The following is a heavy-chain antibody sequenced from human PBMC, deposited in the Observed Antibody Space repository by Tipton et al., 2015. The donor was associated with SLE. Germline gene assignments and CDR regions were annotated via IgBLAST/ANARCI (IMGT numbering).Heavy chain of an antibody. J-gene: IGHJ4*02. V-gene: IGHV3-23*01. CDR2: ISPSGGST. Sequence: GSLRLSCAASGFTFTNYAMNWVRQAPGKGLEWVSSISPSGGSTYYADSVKGRFSISRDNSNNTLFLEMKSLRAEDTAVYYCAKAMGWGQGTLVTVSS. CDR3: AKAMG. CDR1: GFTFTNYA.